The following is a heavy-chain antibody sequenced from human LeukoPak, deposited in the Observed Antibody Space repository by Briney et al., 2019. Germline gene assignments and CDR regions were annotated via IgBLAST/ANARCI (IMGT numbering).Heavy chain of an antibody. J-gene: IGHJ4*02. D-gene: IGHD2-15*01. CDR2: FLYGGST. CDR3: ASLAAANLPFH. Sequence: SETLSLTCTVSGDSVTSTSYYWGWIRQPPREGLQWIGSFLYGGSTDYNPSLKSRVTISADTSKNQFSLKVTSVTAADTAVYYCASLAAANLPFHWGQGTLVTV. V-gene: IGHV4-39*01. CDR1: GDSVTSTSYY.